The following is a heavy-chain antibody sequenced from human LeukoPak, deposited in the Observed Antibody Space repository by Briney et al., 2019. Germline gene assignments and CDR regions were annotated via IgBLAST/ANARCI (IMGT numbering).Heavy chain of an antibody. V-gene: IGHV4-59*01. D-gene: IGHD3-10*01. Sequence: SETLSLTCTVSDGAIAGYSRSWIRQPPGKGLEWIGYIYYSGDTNYNPSLQSRVTVSVDTSKNQFSLKLTSVTAADTAVYYCVRGPYGSGISNWFDPWGQETLVIVSS. J-gene: IGHJ5*02. CDR2: IYYSGDT. CDR1: DGAIAGYS. CDR3: VRGPYGSGISNWFDP.